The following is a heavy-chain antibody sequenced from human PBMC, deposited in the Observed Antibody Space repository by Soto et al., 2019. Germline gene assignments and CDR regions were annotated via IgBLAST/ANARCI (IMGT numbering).Heavy chain of an antibody. V-gene: IGHV4-59*01. CDR3: ARDLKPGIAVAGVNDAFDI. Sequence: QVQLQESGPGLVKPSETLSLTCTVSGGSISSYYWSWIRQPPGKGLEWIGYIYYSGSTNYNPSLKRRVTISVDTSKNQFSLKLSSVTAADTAVYYCARDLKPGIAVAGVNDAFDIWGQGTMVTVSS. CDR1: GGSISSYY. CDR2: IYYSGST. J-gene: IGHJ3*02. D-gene: IGHD6-19*01.